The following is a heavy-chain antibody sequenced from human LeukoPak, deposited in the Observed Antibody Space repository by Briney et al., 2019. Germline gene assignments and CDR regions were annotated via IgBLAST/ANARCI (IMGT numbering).Heavy chain of an antibody. CDR2: IYYSGST. Sequence: SQTLSLTCTVSGGSISSGDYYWSWIRQPPGKGLEWIGYIYYSGSTYYNPSLKSRVTISVDTSKNQFSLKLSSVTAADTAVYYCARGALYDFWSGYYIDYWGQGTLLTVSS. D-gene: IGHD3-3*01. CDR1: GGSISSGDYY. CDR3: ARGALYDFWSGYYIDY. V-gene: IGHV4-30-4*08. J-gene: IGHJ4*02.